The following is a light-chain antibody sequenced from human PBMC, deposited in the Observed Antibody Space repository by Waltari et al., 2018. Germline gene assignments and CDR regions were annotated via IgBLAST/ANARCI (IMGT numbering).Light chain of an antibody. CDR2: AAT. J-gene: IGKJ5*01. V-gene: IGKV1-12*01. CDR3: QQTHSFPIT. Sequence: DIQVTQSPSSVSAFVGDTVTISCRASQGLNGYLAWYQERPGKAPKLLIHAATNLESGVPSRFSGSGFGTDFTLTIASLQHEDFATYFCQQTHSFPITFGQGTRLEMK. CDR1: QGLNGY.